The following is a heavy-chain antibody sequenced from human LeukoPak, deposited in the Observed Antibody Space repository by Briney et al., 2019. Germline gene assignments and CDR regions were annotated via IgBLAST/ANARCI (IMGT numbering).Heavy chain of an antibody. CDR2: IIPIFGTA. D-gene: IGHD3-22*01. V-gene: IGHV1-69*13. CDR3: ASPMGPTYYYDSTDAFDI. CDR1: GGTFSSYA. Sequence: ASVKVSCKASGGTFSSYAISWVRQAPGQGLEWMGGIIPIFGTANYAQKFQGRVTITADESTSTAYMELSSLRSEDTAVYYCASPMGPTYYYDSTDAFDIWGQGTMVTVSS. J-gene: IGHJ3*02.